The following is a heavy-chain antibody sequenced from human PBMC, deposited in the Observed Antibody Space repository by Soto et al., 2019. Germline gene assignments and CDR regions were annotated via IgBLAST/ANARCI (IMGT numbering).Heavy chain of an antibody. CDR3: ATGRWSTSPNWFDP. CDR1: GYTLTELS. V-gene: IGHV1-24*01. D-gene: IGHD2-15*01. CDR2: FDPEDGET. J-gene: IGHJ5*02. Sequence: GASVKVSCKVSGYTLTELSMHWVRQAPGKGLEWMGGFDPEDGETIYAQKFQGRVTMTEDTSTDTAYMELSSLRSEDTAVYYCATGRWSTSPNWFDPWGQGTLVTVSS.